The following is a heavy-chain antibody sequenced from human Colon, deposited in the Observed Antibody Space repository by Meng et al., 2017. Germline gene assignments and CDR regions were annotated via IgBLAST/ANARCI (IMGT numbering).Heavy chain of an antibody. D-gene: IGHD3-16*01. Sequence: QGQLQESGPGLVVPSETLSLICAVSGASVRSPDHQWGWVWQPPGKGLEWIGYARIDYANTNYNPSLKSRVNVSLDTSKNQFSLNVRSVTAADTAVYYCARDYWGSLDFWGQGILVTVSS. CDR1: GASVRSPDHQ. V-gene: IGHV4-61*08. J-gene: IGHJ4*02. CDR2: ARIDYANT. CDR3: ARDYWGSLDF.